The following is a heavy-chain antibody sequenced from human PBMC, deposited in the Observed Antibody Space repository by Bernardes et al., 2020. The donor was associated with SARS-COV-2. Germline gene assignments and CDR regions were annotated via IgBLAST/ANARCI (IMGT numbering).Heavy chain of an antibody. CDR3: ARGEYSSSSLDY. J-gene: IGHJ4*02. V-gene: IGHV4-34*01. Sequence: SETLSLTCAVYGGSFSGSYWSWIRQPPGTGLAWIGEINHSGRTHYNPSLKSRVTISVDTSKNQFSLKLSSVTAADTAVYYCARGEYSSSSLDYWGQGTLVTGSA. CDR2: INHSGRT. CDR1: GGSFSGSY. D-gene: IGHD6-6*01.